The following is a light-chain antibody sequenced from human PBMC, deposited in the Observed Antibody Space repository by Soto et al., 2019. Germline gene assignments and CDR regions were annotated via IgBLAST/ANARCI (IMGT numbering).Light chain of an antibody. V-gene: IGKV1-12*01. Sequence: DIQMTQSPSSVSASVGDRVTITCRASQGVGSWLAWYQQKPGKAPKLLIYAATTLQGGVPSRFSGSGFGTDFTLTIASLQPEDFGTYYCPQANSFPYSFGLGTKLEIK. J-gene: IGKJ2*01. CDR1: QGVGSW. CDR3: PQANSFPYS. CDR2: AAT.